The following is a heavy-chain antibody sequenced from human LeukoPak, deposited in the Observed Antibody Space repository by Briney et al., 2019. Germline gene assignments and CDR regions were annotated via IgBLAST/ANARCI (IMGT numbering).Heavy chain of an antibody. CDR3: ARESYYYDSSGYYSLDY. CDR2: ISSSSSYI. V-gene: IGHV3-21*01. D-gene: IGHD3-22*01. CDR1: GFTFSSYA. Sequence: GGALRLSCAASGFTFSSYAMSWVRQAPGKGLEWVSSISSSSSYIYYADSVKGRFTISRDNAKNSLYLQMNSLRAEDTAVYYCARESYYYDSSGYYSLDYWGQGTLVTVSS. J-gene: IGHJ4*02.